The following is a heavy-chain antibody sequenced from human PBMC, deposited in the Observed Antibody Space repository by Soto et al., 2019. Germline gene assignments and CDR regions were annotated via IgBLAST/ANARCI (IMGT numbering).Heavy chain of an antibody. CDR2: INPNSGGT. CDR1: GYTFTGYY. D-gene: IGHD3-16*02. V-gene: IGHV1-2*02. CDR3: ARDPGDYDYVWGSYRAFFDY. J-gene: IGHJ4*02. Sequence: ASVKVSCKASGYTFTGYYMHWVRQAPGQGLEWMGWINPNSGGTNYAQKFQGRVTMTRDTSISTVYMELSRLRSDDTAVYYCARDPGDYDYVWGSYRAFFDYWGQGTLVTVSS.